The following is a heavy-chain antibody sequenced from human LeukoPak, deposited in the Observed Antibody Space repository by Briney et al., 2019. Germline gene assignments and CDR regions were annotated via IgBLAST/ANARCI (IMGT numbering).Heavy chain of an antibody. CDR3: ARGLGGVPAYF. Sequence: ASVKVSCKASGYTFTGYYMHWVRQAPGQGLEWMRWINSNSGGTNYTQKFQGRVTMTRDTSINTAYMELSRLRPDDTAVYYCARGLGGVPAYFWGQGTLVTVSS. J-gene: IGHJ4*02. CDR1: GYTFTGYY. D-gene: IGHD2-15*01. CDR2: INSNSGGT. V-gene: IGHV1-2*02.